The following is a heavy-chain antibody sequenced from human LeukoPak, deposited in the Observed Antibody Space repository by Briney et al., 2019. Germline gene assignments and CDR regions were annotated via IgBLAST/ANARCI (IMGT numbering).Heavy chain of an antibody. CDR2: IYPGDSDT. V-gene: IGHV5-51*01. D-gene: IGHD3-22*01. CDR3: ASGYYYDSSGYLPGDY. Sequence: GESLKISCKGSGYSFNTYWIGWVRQMPGKGLEWMGIIYPGDSDTKYSPSFQGQVTISADKSISTAYPQWSSLKASDTAMYYCASGYYYDSSGYLPGDYWGQGTLVTVSS. CDR1: GYSFNTYW. J-gene: IGHJ4*02.